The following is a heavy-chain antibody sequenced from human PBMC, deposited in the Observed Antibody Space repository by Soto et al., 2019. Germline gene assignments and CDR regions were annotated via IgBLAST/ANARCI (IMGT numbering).Heavy chain of an antibody. D-gene: IGHD2-2*01. J-gene: IGHJ6*03. Sequence: GGSLRLSCAASGFTFSSYAMSWVRQAPGKGLEWVSAISGGGGSTYYADSVKGRFTISRDNSKNTLYLQMNSLRAEDTAVYYCAKDRRYCSSTSCAWYYYYYMDVWGKGTTVTVSS. CDR2: ISGGGGST. CDR1: GFTFSSYA. CDR3: AKDRRYCSSTSCAWYYYYYMDV. V-gene: IGHV3-23*01.